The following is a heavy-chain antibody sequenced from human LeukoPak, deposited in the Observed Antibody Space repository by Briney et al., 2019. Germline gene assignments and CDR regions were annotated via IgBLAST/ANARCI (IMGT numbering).Heavy chain of an antibody. Sequence: SETLSLTCTVSGYSISSGYYWGWIRQPPGKGLEWIGSIYHSGSTYYNPSLKSRVTISVGTSKNQFSLKLSSVTAADTAVYYCARVGSSGWYGEGYFDYWGQGTLVTVSS. CDR2: IYHSGST. D-gene: IGHD6-19*01. CDR3: ARVGSSGWYGEGYFDY. V-gene: IGHV4-38-2*02. J-gene: IGHJ4*02. CDR1: GYSISSGYY.